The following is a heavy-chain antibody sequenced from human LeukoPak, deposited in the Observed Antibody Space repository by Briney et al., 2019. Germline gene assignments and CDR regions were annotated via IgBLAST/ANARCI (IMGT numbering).Heavy chain of an antibody. J-gene: IGHJ4*02. CDR2: IYSGGTT. CDR1: GFTFSSYE. Sequence: GSLRLSCAASGFTFSSYEMNWVRQAPGKGLEWVSVIYSGGTTSYADSVKGRFTISRDNSKNTLYLQMNSLRAEDTAVYYCARVVDHDYNDYYLDYWGQGTLVTVSS. CDR3: ARVVDHDYNDYYLDY. V-gene: IGHV3-53*01. D-gene: IGHD4-17*01.